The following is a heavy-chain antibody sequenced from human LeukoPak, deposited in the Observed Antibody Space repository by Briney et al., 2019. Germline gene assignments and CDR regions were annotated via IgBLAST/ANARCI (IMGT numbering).Heavy chain of an antibody. J-gene: IGHJ2*01. Sequence: QPGGSLRLSCAASGFTVSSNYMSWVRQAPGKGLEWVSVIYSGGSTCYADSVKGRFTISRDNSKNTLYLQMNSLRAEDTAVYYCAIQPWGSGNNWYFDLWGRGTLVTVSS. D-gene: IGHD7-27*01. CDR3: AIQPWGSGNNWYFDL. CDR2: IYSGGST. CDR1: GFTVSSNY. V-gene: IGHV3-66*01.